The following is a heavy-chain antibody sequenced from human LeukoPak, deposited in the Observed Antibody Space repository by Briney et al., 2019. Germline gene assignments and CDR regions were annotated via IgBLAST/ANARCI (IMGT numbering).Heavy chain of an antibody. CDR1: GGSISSSSYY. J-gene: IGHJ4*02. CDR2: IYYSGST. V-gene: IGHV4-39*01. Sequence: SDTLSLTCTVSGGSISSSSYYWGWIRQPPGKGLEWIGSIYYSGSTYYNPSLKSQVTISVDTSKNQFSLKLSSVTAADTAVYYCARRPLNLGYCSSTSCYTLPYFDYWGQGTQVTVSS. CDR3: ARRPLNLGYCSSTSCYTLPYFDY. D-gene: IGHD2-2*02.